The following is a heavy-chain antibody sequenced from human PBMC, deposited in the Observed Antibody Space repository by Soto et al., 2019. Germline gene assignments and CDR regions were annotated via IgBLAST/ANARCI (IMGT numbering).Heavy chain of an antibody. CDR3: VRSGTARLLRHSWFDT. CDR2: ITASSAYI. V-gene: IGHV3-21*01. D-gene: IGHD2-21*01. J-gene: IGHJ5*02. CDR1: GFTFNTYD. Sequence: EVQLVESGGGLVKPGGFLRLSCAASGFTFNTYDMNWVRQAPGKGLKWVSSITASSAYIYYADSVRGRITISRDNAKNSLFLQMHSLRAEDTAVYYCVRSGTARLLRHSWFDTWGQGTLVTVSS.